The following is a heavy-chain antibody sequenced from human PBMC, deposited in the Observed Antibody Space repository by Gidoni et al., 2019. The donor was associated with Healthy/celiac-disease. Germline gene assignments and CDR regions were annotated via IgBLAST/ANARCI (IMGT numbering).Heavy chain of an antibody. V-gene: IGHV1-18*01. J-gene: IGHJ4*02. D-gene: IGHD2-15*01. Sequence: VLLVESGAEVKKQGASVKVSCKVYGYTFTSHGISWVRQDPGHGLGWMGWTSVFNDNTDYAHKFQGRVRLTTDRSTSTVYMELRSLRSDDTALYHCARHTRLVAIPPIDYWGLGTLVPVSS. CDR1: GYTFTSHG. CDR3: ARHTRLVAIPPIDY. CDR2: TSVFNDNT.